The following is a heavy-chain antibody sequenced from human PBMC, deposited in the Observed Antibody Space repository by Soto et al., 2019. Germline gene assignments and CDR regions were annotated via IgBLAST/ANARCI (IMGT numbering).Heavy chain of an antibody. CDR2: IKHSGSS. D-gene: IGHD6-19*01. Sequence: ERLSVTCAVYAGSFSHYYWNWIRQSPGKGLEWIGKIKHSGSSNYNPSLRSLVSISVDMSKNQFSLRLTSVTAADTDVYYCARGGSSDWQVALDIWGQGTMVTV. CDR1: AGSFSHYY. J-gene: IGHJ3*02. V-gene: IGHV4-34*01. CDR3: ARGGSSDWQVALDI.